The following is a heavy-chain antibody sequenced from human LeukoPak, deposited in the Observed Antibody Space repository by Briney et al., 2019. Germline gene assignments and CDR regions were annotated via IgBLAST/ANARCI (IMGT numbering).Heavy chain of an antibody. CDR3: AKGGYYGSGSYYAHFDY. D-gene: IGHD3-10*01. J-gene: IGHJ4*02. CDR2: ISSSGSTI. V-gene: IGHV3-11*01. Sequence: PGGSLRLSCAASGFTFSDYYMSWIRQAPGKGLEWVSYISSSGSTIYYADSVKGRFTISRDNAKNSLYLQMNSLRAEDTALYYCAKGGYYGSGSYYAHFDYWGQGTLVTVSS. CDR1: GFTFSDYY.